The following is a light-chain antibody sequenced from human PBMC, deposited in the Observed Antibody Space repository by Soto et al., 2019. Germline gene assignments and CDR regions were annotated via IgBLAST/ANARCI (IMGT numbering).Light chain of an antibody. CDR1: SASVTISYY. J-gene: IGLJ2*01. V-gene: IGLV8-61*01. Sequence: QTVVNQEPSFSVSPGGTVTFTCGLNSASVTISYYASWYQQTPGQPPRTLIHSTDTRSSGVPDRFSGFLLGNKAALTITGAQTEDESDYYCALYMGSGTYVFGGGTKLTVL. CDR2: STD. CDR3: ALYMGSGTYV.